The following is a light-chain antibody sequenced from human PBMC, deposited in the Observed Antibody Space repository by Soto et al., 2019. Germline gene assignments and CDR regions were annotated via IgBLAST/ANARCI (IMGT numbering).Light chain of an antibody. CDR3: QQRINLPLT. V-gene: IGKV3-11*01. CDR1: QILSSY. Sequence: IVLTQSAATLSLYPGERATLSCRASQILSSYLAWYQQKPGQAPRLLIYDASNRATGIPARFSGSGSGTDFTLTICILEPEEVAVYYCQQRINLPLTFGG. J-gene: IGKJ4*01. CDR2: DAS.